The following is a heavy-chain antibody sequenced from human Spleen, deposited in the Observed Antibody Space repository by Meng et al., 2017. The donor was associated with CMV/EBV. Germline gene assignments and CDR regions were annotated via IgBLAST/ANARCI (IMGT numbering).Heavy chain of an antibody. V-gene: IGHV1-69*04. CDR2: IIPILGIA. D-gene: IGHD5-18*01. CDR3: AREPPGYSYGARDNNYYGMDV. Sequence: SVKVSCKASGGTFSSYTISWVRQAPGQGLEWMGRIIPILGIAKYAQKFQGRVTITADKSTSTAYMELSSLRSEDTAVYYCAREPPGYSYGARDNNYYGMDVWGQGTTVTVSS. J-gene: IGHJ6*02. CDR1: GGTFSSYT.